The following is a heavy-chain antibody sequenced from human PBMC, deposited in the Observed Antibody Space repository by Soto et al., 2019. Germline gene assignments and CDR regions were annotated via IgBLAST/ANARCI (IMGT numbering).Heavy chain of an antibody. CDR1: GFTFSSYA. J-gene: IGHJ4*02. V-gene: IGHV3-23*01. Sequence: EVQLLESGGGLVQPGGSLRLSCAVSGFTFSSYAMSWVRQAPGKGLEWVSTGTTYYADSVKGRFTISRDNSKNTLYLQMNSLRAEDTAVYYCAKGTSRYRGSSEGFFDYWGQGTLVTVSS. CDR2: GTT. CDR3: AKGTSRYRGSSEGFFDY. D-gene: IGHD1-26*01.